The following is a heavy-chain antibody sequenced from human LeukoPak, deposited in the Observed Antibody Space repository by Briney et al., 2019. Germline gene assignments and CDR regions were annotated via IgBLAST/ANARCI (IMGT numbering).Heavy chain of an antibody. CDR2: MNPNSGNT. CDR1: GYTFTSYD. J-gene: IGHJ4*02. V-gene: IGHV1-8*01. D-gene: IGHD3-10*01. CDR3: AREWEYYGSGSTASDY. Sequence: WASVKVSCKASGYTFTSYDINWVRQATGQGLEWMGWMNPNSGNTGYAQKFQGRVTMTRNTSISTAYMELSSLRSEDTAVYYCAREWEYYGSGSTASDYWGQGTLVTVSS.